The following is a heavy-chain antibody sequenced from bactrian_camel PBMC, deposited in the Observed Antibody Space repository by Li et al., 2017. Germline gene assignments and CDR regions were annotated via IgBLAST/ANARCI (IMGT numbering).Heavy chain of an antibody. D-gene: IGHD3*01. Sequence: QVQLVESGGGSVQAGGSLRLSCAASGFTGAPPYCMAWFRQVPGKEREGVAAIMILGATTYYADSVKGRFTISQDNAKNMVYLQVNSLKAEDTAMYYCAAGWSFGVGTLLRRHYNYWGQGTQVTVS. V-gene: IGHV3S1*01. J-gene: IGHJ4*01. CDR2: IMILGATT. CDR3: AAGWSFGVGTLLRRHYNY. CDR1: GFTGAPPYC.